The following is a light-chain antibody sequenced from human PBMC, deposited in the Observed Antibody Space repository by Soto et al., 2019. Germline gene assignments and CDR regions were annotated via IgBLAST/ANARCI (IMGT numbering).Light chain of an antibody. CDR1: QSISSY. CDR3: QQSYSTPG. J-gene: IGKJ3*01. V-gene: IGKV1-39*01. CDR2: AAS. Sequence: IQMNHSPSSVSAAVLDIVTITFRASQSISSYLNWYQQKPGKAPKLLIYAASSLQSGVPSRFSGSGSGTDFTLTISSLQTEDFATYYCQQSYSTPGFGPGGKVDIK.